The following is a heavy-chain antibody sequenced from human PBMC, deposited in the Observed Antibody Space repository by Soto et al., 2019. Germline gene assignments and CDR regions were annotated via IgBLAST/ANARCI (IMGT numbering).Heavy chain of an antibody. V-gene: IGHV1-69*14. CDR1: GGTFSSDA. J-gene: IGHJ3*02. CDR2: IIPIFGTA. CDR3: ARDATKDIVLVPAAMVDFEI. D-gene: IGHD2-2*01. Sequence: QVQLVQSGAEVKKPGSSVKFSCKASGGTFSSDAINWVRQAPGQGLEWMGGIIPIFGTADYAQKFQGRVTITEDKSTSTAYMELSSLRNEDTDVYYCARDATKDIVLVPAAMVDFEICGQGTMVTVSS.